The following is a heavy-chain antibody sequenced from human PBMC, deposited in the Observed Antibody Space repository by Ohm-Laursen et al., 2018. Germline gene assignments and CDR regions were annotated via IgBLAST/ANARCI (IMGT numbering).Heavy chain of an antibody. CDR2: INHRGTT. J-gene: IGHJ4*02. D-gene: IGHD1-7*01. V-gene: IGHV4-34*01. CDR1: GESFSGSY. Sequence: TLSLTCTVYGESFSGSYCNWIRQPPGKGLEWIGEINHRGTTNYKSSLKSRVTISVDTSKNQLPLELTSVTAADTAVYYCVRGGPGGTPDDYWGQGTLVTVSS. CDR3: VRGGPGGTPDDY.